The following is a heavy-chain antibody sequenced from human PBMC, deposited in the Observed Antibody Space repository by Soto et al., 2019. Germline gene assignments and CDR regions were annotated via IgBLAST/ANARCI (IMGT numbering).Heavy chain of an antibody. J-gene: IGHJ6*02. D-gene: IGHD6-6*01. CDR3: ARDGIAARPNYYYGMDV. V-gene: IGHV1-3*01. Sequence: GASVKVSCKVSGYTFTSYAMHWVRQAPGQRLEWMGWINAGNGNTKYSQKFQGRVTITRDTSASTAYMELSSLRSEDTAVYYCARDGIAARPNYYYGMDVWGQGTTVTVSS. CDR2: INAGNGNT. CDR1: GYTFTSYA.